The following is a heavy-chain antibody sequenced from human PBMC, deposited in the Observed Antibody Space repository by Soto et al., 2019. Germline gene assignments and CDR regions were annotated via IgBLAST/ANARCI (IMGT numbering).Heavy chain of an antibody. CDR2: IYYSGST. V-gene: IGHV4-30-4*01. Sequence: PSETLSLTCTVSGDSIRSGNHYWSWIRQPPGKGLEWIGYIYYSGSTYYSPSLKSRVTMSVDTSKKQFSLKLTSVTAADTAVYYCARYSNNWFQTEGMDVWGQGTTVTVSS. J-gene: IGHJ6*02. CDR3: ARYSNNWFQTEGMDV. D-gene: IGHD6-13*01. CDR1: GDSIRSGNHY.